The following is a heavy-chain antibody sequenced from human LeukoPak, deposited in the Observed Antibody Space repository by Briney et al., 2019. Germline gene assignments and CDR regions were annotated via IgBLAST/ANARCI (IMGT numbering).Heavy chain of an antibody. CDR2: INHSGST. CDR3: AGGRDGDSFDY. Sequence: SETLSLTCAVYGGSFSGYYCSWIRQHPGKGLEWIGEINHSGSTNYNPSLKSRVTISVDTSKNQFSLKLSSVTAADTAVYYCAGGRDGDSFDYWGQGTLVTVSS. CDR1: GGSFSGYY. V-gene: IGHV4-34*01. J-gene: IGHJ4*02. D-gene: IGHD4-17*01.